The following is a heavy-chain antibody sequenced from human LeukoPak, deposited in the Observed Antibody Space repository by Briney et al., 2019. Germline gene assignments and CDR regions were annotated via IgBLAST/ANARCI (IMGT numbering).Heavy chain of an antibody. CDR1: GFTGSSNY. CDR3: AKDRDIVVVPAAMPQYFQH. CDR2: IYSGGST. D-gene: IGHD2-2*01. J-gene: IGHJ1*01. Sequence: GGSLRLSCAASGFTGSSNYMSWVRQAPGQGREWVSDIYSGGSTYCADSVKGRFTISRDHSKNTLYLQLNSLRAEATDVYYCAKDRDIVVVPAAMPQYFQHWGQGTLVTVSS. V-gene: IGHV3-66*01.